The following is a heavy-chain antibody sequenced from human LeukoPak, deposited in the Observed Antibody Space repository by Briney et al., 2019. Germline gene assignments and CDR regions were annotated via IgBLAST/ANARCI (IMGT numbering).Heavy chain of an antibody. V-gene: IGHV4-39*01. J-gene: IGHJ4*02. D-gene: IGHD1-1*01. Sequence: PSVTLSLTCTVSGGSISSSGYYWDWIRQPPGKGLEWIGSINQSGKTYYEPSLKSRVTISVDTSKTQFSLELRTVTAADTAVYYCARKKLVARGYFDYWGQGALVTVSS. CDR3: ARKKLVARGYFDY. CDR2: INQSGKT. CDR1: GGSISSSGYY.